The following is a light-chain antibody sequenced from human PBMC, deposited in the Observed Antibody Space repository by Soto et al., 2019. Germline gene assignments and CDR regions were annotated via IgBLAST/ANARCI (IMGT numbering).Light chain of an antibody. J-gene: IGKJ5*01. CDR3: QKYNNWPPIT. CDR1: QSITNY. Sequence: EIVLTQSPATLSLSPGERATLSCRASQSITNYVGWYQQKPGQAPRLLIYATSNRATGIPDRFSGSGSGTEFILTISRLQSEDFGVYYCQKYNNWPPITFGQGTRLEI. CDR2: ATS. V-gene: IGKV3D-15*01.